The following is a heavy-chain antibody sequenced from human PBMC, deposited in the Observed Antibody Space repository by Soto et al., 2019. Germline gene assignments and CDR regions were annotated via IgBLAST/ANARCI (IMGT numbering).Heavy chain of an antibody. J-gene: IGHJ4*02. CDR2: IIPIFGTA. CDR1: GGTFNSYA. D-gene: IGHD3-22*01. V-gene: IGHV1-69*12. CDR3: ASHYDSGGYYYRGLDY. Sequence: QVQLVQSGAEVKKPGSSVKVSCKASGGTFNSYAISWVRQAPGQGLEWMGGIIPIFGTADYAQKFQGRVTITAVESTSTAYMELCSLRSEDTAVYYCASHYDSGGYYYRGLDYWGQGTLVTVSS.